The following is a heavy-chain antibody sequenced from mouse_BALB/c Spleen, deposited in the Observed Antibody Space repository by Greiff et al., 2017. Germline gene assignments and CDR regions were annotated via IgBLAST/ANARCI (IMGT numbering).Heavy chain of an antibody. J-gene: IGHJ2*01. CDR3: ARTGDGYPDY. CDR1: GYTFSSYW. Sequence: VQLQQSGAELMKPGASVKISCKATGYTFSSYWIEWVKQRPGHGLEWIGVINPGSGGTNYNEKFKGKATLTADKSSSTAYMQLSSLTSDDSAVYFCARTGDGYPDYWGQGTTLTVSS. CDR2: INPGSGGT. V-gene: IGHV1-54*03. D-gene: IGHD2-3*01.